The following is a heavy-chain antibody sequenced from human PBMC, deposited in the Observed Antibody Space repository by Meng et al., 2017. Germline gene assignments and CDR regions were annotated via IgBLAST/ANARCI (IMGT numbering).Heavy chain of an antibody. J-gene: IGHJ4*02. V-gene: IGHV3-33*01. CDR2: IWYDGSNK. D-gene: IGHD6-13*01. CDR3: ARGAGYSSS. Sequence: GESLKISCAASGFTFSSYGMHWVRQAPGKGLEWVAVIWYDGSNKYYADSVKGRFTISRDNSKNTLYLQMNSLRAEDTTVYYCARGAGYSSSWGQGTLVTCYS. CDR1: GFTFSSYG.